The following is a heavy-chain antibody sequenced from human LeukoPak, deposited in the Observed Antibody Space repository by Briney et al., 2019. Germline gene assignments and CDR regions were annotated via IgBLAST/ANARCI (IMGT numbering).Heavy chain of an antibody. V-gene: IGHV3-23*01. J-gene: IGHJ4*02. CDR1: GCTFSTYV. Sequence: GGSLRLSCAASGCTFSTYVMSWVRQAPGKGLEWVSVISGSGGSTYYADSVKGRFTISRDNSKNTLYLQMNSLRAEDTAVYYCAKDIEEWLVKGGGCFDYWGQGTLVSVSS. D-gene: IGHD6-19*01. CDR2: ISGSGGST. CDR3: AKDIEEWLVKGGGCFDY.